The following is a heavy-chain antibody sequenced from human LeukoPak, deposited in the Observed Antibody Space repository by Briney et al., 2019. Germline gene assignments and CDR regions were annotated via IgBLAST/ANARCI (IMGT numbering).Heavy chain of an antibody. D-gene: IGHD6-13*01. J-gene: IGHJ4*02. Sequence: GGSLRLSCAASGFTFSSYMMTWVRQAPGKGLEWVANIKPDGGEKFYVDSVRGRFTISRDNAKNSLYLQMNSLRAEDTAVYYCVRDRRYSSSWYPYWGQGTLVTVSS. CDR1: GFTFSSYM. CDR2: IKPDGGEK. V-gene: IGHV3-7*01. CDR3: VRDRRYSSSWYPY.